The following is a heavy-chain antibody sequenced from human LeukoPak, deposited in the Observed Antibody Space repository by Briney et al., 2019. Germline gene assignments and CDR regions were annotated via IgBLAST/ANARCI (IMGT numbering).Heavy chain of an antibody. D-gene: IGHD6-13*01. CDR2: IHSTSSPI. CDR1: GFTFSSFS. V-gene: IGHV3-48*01. CDR3: GRGGSTGSWFNY. J-gene: IGHJ4*02. Sequence: GGSLRLSCAASGFTFSSFSMTWVRQAPGKGLEWISYIHSTSSPIYYADSVKGRFTVSRDNAKNSLYLQMNSLRAEDTAVYYYGRGGSTGSWFNYWGQGTLVTVSS.